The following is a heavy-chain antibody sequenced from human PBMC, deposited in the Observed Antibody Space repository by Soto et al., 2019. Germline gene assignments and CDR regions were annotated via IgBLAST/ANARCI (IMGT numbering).Heavy chain of an antibody. CDR2: IYYNERT. CDR3: ASSAWRGNSRERFDF. Sequence: PSEPLSLTSSFPVGSIDDADYSWAGIAHPPGTGMEGIGMIYYNERTYYTESLKSRVTSSVDPSKNQISLKVPCVNAADRAVNYCASSAWRGNSRERFDFWGHGSLVTVSS. V-gene: IGHV4-39*01. CDR1: VGSIDDADYS. D-gene: IGHD1-26*01. J-gene: IGHJ5*01.